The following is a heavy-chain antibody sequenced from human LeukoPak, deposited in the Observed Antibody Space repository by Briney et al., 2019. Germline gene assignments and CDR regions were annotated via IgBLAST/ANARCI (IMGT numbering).Heavy chain of an antibody. CDR2: IKSKAYGGTT. V-gene: IGHV3-15*07. J-gene: IGHJ6*02. Sequence: PGGSLRLSCATSGFTFSNAWMNWVRQAPGKGLEWVGHIKSKAYGGTTDYAAPVKGRFTISRDDSKNTLYLQMNSLKTEDTAVYYCTTDYGSSISSYYYYGMDVWGQGTTVIVSS. D-gene: IGHD2-21*01. CDR1: GFTFSNAW. CDR3: TTDYGSSISSYYYYGMDV.